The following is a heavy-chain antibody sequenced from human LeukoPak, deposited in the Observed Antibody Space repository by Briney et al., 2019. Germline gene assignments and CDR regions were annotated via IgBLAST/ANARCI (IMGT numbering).Heavy chain of an antibody. CDR2: IYYSGST. Sequence: PSQTLSLTCTVSGGSISSGSYYWSWIRQPAGKGLEWIGYIYYSGSTNYNPSLKSRVTISVDTSKNQFSLKLSSVTAADTAVYYCAGNYDILTGYYSLFGAFDIWGQGTMVTVSS. CDR1: GGSISSGSYY. V-gene: IGHV4-61*10. J-gene: IGHJ3*02. D-gene: IGHD3-9*01. CDR3: AGNYDILTGYYSLFGAFDI.